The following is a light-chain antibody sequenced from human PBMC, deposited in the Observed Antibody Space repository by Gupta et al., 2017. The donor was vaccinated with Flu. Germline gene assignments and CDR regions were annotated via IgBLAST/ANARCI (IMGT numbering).Light chain of an antibody. CDR2: WAS. CDR3: QRYDDTPWT. J-gene: IGKJ1*01. Sequence: DMVITQSPHFPAVSLGERATINCKSSQSVLYSSNNKNYLARYQQKPGQPPNLLIYWASTRESAVPDRFSGSASGTDFTLTISILHAEDVAVYYCQRYDDTPWTFGQGTKLEV. CDR1: QSVLYSSNNKNY. V-gene: IGKV4-1*01.